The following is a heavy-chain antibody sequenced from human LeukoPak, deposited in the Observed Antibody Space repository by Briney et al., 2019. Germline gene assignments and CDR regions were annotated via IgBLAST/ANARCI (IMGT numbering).Heavy chain of an antibody. CDR1: GFTFSSYA. J-gene: IGHJ5*02. CDR3: AKNSAHTIFGVVIQNWFDP. V-gene: IGHV3-30-3*02. D-gene: IGHD3-3*01. Sequence: GGSLRLSCAASGFTFSSYAMHWVRQAPGKGLEWVAVISYDGSNKYYADSVKGRFTISRDNSKNTLYLQMNSLRAEDTAVYYCAKNSAHTIFGVVIQNWFDPWGQGTLVTVSS. CDR2: ISYDGSNK.